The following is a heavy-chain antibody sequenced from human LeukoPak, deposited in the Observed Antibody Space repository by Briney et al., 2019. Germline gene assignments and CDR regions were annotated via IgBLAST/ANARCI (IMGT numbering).Heavy chain of an antibody. J-gene: IGHJ4*02. V-gene: IGHV3-48*04. Sequence: GGSLRLSCAASGFTFSSYSMNWVRQAPGKGLEWVSYISSSSSTIYYADSVKGRFTISRDNAKNSLYLQMNSLRAEDTAVYYCARGYYDSSGYQSLGYWGQGTLVTVSS. CDR3: ARGYYDSSGYQSLGY. CDR2: ISSSSSTI. CDR1: GFTFSSYS. D-gene: IGHD3-22*01.